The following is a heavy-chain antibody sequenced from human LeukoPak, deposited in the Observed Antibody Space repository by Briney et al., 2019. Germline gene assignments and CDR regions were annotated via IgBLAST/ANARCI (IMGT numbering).Heavy chain of an antibody. D-gene: IGHD3-3*01. V-gene: IGHV1-69*04. Sequence: SVKVSCKASGGTFSSYAISWVRQAPGQGLEWMGRIIPILGIANYAQKFQGRVTITADKSTSTAYMELSSLRSEDTAVYYCASDFWSGYYTDYYFDYWGQGTLVTVSS. J-gene: IGHJ4*02. CDR2: IIPILGIA. CDR3: ASDFWSGYYTDYYFDY. CDR1: GGTFSSYA.